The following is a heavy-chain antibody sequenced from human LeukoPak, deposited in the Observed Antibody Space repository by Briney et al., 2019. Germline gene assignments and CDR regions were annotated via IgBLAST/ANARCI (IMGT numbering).Heavy chain of an antibody. CDR1: GGSVSSGTYY. D-gene: IGHD2-15*01. J-gene: IGHJ5*02. CDR3: ARDVSYSLVEAWFDP. CDR2: IYYSGTT. Sequence: PSETLSLTCTVSGGSVSSGTYYWSWIRQPPGKGLEWIGYIYYSGTTNYNPSLKSRVTISVDTSKNQFSLKLSSVTAADTAVYYCARDVSYSLVEAWFDPWGQGTLVTVSS. V-gene: IGHV4-61*01.